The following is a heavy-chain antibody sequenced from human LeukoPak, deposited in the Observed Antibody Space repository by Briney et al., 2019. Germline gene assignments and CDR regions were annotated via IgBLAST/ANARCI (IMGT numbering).Heavy chain of an antibody. V-gene: IGHV3-30-3*01. D-gene: IGHD3-3*01. CDR3: ARDTRGYPSN. Sequence: GGSLRLSCAASGFTFSSYAMHWVLQAPGKGLEWVAVISYDGSNKYYADSVKGRFTISRDNSRNTLYLQMNSLRAEDTAVYYCARDTRGYPSNWGQGTLVTVSS. J-gene: IGHJ4*02. CDR1: GFTFSSYA. CDR2: ISYDGSNK.